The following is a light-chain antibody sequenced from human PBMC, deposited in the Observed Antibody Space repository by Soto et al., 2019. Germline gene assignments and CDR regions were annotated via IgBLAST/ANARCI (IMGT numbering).Light chain of an antibody. J-gene: IGKJ1*01. V-gene: IGKV1-5*03. Sequence: DIQMTQSPSTLSGSVGDRVTITCRTSQTISSRLAWYQQKPGKAPKLLIYKASTLKSGVPSRFSGSGSGTAFTLTSSRLQPDEFGTYYCQHYKSYSEAFGQGTKVELK. CDR2: KAS. CDR3: QHYKSYSEA. CDR1: QTISSR.